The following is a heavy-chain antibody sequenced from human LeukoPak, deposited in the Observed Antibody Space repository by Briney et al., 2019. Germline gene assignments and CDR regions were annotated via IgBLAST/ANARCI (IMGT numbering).Heavy chain of an antibody. CDR2: INHSGST. CDR1: GGSFSGYY. Sequence: SETLSLTCAVYGGSFSGYYWSWIRQPPGKGLEWIGEINHSGSTNYNPSLKSQVTISVDTSKNQFSLKLSSVTAADTAVYYCARAQTYYYYGMDVWGQGTTVTVSS. V-gene: IGHV4-34*01. CDR3: ARAQTYYYYGMDV. J-gene: IGHJ6*02.